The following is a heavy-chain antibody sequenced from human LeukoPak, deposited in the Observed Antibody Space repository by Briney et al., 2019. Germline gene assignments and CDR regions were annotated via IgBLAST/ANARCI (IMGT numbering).Heavy chain of an antibody. J-gene: IGHJ2*01. Sequence: GRSLRLSCAGSGFNFNNYAMHWVRQAPGKGLEWLSGISWNSGTRGYADSVKGRFTISRDNAKNSLYLQMISLRPDDTAFYYCAKATGDWYFDLWGRGTLVTVSS. CDR1: GFNFNNYA. CDR2: ISWNSGTR. D-gene: IGHD7-27*01. V-gene: IGHV3-9*01. CDR3: AKATGDWYFDL.